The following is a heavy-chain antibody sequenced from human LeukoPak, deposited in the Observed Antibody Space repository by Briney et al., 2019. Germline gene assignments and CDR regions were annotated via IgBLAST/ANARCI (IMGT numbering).Heavy chain of an antibody. D-gene: IGHD1-26*01. Sequence: SETLSLTCTVSGYSISSGYYWGWIRQPPGKGLEWIGSIYHSGSTYYNPSLKSRVTISVDTSKNQFSLKLSSVTAADTAVYYCARDPGYSGSKRPAFDIWGQGTMVTVSS. V-gene: IGHV4-38-2*02. CDR2: IYHSGST. CDR3: ARDPGYSGSKRPAFDI. CDR1: GYSISSGYY. J-gene: IGHJ3*02.